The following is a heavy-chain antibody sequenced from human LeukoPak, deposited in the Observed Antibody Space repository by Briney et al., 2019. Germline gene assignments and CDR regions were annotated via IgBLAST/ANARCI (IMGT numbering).Heavy chain of an antibody. CDR3: ATQRAEGVHLYYFDY. V-gene: IGHV1-69*15. CDR2: IIPIFGTA. J-gene: IGHJ4*02. Sequence: GASVKVSCKASGGTFSSYAISWVRQAPGQGLEWMGRIIPIFGTANYAQKFQGRVTITADESTSTAYMELSSLRSEDTAVYYCATQRAEGVHLYYFDYWGQGTLVTVSS. D-gene: IGHD1-1*01. CDR1: GGTFSSYA.